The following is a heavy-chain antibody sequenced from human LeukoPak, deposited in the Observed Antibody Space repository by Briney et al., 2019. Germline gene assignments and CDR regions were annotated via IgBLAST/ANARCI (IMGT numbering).Heavy chain of an antibody. J-gene: IGHJ6*02. CDR3: ARDLYYYDSGAYYNGHYGMDV. CDR2: ISFSSYYI. Sequence: GGSLRLSCAASGFTFSTYSMNWVRQAPGKGLEWVSSISFSSYYIYYADSVRGRFTISRDNAKNSLYLQMNSLRAGDTAVNYCARDLYYYDSGAYYNGHYGMDVWGQGTTVTVFS. V-gene: IGHV3-21*01. D-gene: IGHD3-22*01. CDR1: GFTFSTYS.